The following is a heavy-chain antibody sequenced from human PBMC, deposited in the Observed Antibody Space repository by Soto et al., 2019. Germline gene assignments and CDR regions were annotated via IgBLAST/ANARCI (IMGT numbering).Heavy chain of an antibody. V-gene: IGHV4-38-2*01. CDR1: GYSVSDGYY. CDR3: ARSGDDYGSYVDY. D-gene: IGHD4-17*01. Sequence: PSETLSLTCAVSGYSVSDGYYLGWIRQPPGRGLEWIGSINRSEKTYYNPSLKSRLTISVDTSKNQISLTLSSVTAADTAIYYCARSGDDYGSYVDYWGQRTLVTVSS. J-gene: IGHJ4*02. CDR2: INRSEKT.